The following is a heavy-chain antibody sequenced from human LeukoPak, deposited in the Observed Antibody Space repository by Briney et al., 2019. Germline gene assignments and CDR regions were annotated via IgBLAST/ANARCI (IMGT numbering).Heavy chain of an antibody. V-gene: IGHV1-18*01. D-gene: IGHD3-10*01. Sequence: ASVKVSCKASGYTFTSYGISWVRQAPGQGREWMGWISAYNGNTNYAQKLQGRVTMTTDTSTSTAYMELGSLRSDDTAVYYCARAGPIYTDYYGSGSYYKEIDYWGQGTLVTVSS. J-gene: IGHJ4*02. CDR3: ARAGPIYTDYYGSGSYYKEIDY. CDR1: GYTFTSYG. CDR2: ISAYNGNT.